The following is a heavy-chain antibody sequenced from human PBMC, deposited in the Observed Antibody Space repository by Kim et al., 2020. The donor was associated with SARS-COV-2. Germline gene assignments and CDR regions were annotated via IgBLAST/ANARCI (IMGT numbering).Heavy chain of an antibody. J-gene: IGHJ3*02. Sequence: VSVKSRITINPDTTKNPFSLQLNSVTPEDTAVYYCARDRLSRSWHDAFDIWGQGTMVTVSS. D-gene: IGHD6-13*01. CDR3: ARDRLSRSWHDAFDI. V-gene: IGHV6-1*01.